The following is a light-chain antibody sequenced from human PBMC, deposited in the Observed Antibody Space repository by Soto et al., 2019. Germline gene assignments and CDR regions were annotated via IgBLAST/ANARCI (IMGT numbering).Light chain of an antibody. V-gene: IGKV3-20*01. J-gene: IGKJ2*01. CDR1: QGFRRSY. CDR3: QQYASSPVYT. CDR2: GAS. Sequence: EIVLTQSQATLSLSPGERATLPCRASQGFRRSYLAWYQQKPAQAPRLLIYGASSRATGIPDRFSGSGSGTDFTLTISRLEPEDFAVYYCQQYASSPVYTFGQGTKLEIK.